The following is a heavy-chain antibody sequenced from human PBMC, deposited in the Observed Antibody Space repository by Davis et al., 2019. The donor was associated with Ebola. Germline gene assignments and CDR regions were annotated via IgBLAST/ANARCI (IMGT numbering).Heavy chain of an antibody. CDR3: ARDLRSGDLDY. D-gene: IGHD3-3*01. V-gene: IGHV3-23*01. J-gene: IGHJ4*02. CDR2: ISGSGGST. Sequence: GESLKISCAASGFTFSSYAMSWVRQAPGKGLEWVSAISGSGGSTYYADSVKGRFTISRDNSKNTLYLQMNSLRAEDTAVYYCARDLRSGDLDYWGQGTLVTVSS. CDR1: GFTFSSYA.